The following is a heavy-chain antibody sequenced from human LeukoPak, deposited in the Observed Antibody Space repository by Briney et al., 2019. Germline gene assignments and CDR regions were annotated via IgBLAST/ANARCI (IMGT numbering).Heavy chain of an antibody. CDR1: GFTFSSYA. Sequence: GRSLRLSCAASGFTFSSYAMHWVRQAPGKGLEWVAVISYDGSNEYYADSVRGRFTISRDNSKNTLYLHMNSLSTADTAVYFCARSTRDGYNGPDAFDIWGQGTMVTVSS. CDR2: ISYDGSNE. J-gene: IGHJ3*02. V-gene: IGHV3-30-3*01. D-gene: IGHD5-12*01. CDR3: ARSTRDGYNGPDAFDI.